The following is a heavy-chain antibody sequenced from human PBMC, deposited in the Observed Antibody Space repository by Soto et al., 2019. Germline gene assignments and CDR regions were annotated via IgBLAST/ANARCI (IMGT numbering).Heavy chain of an antibody. V-gene: IGHV4-30-2*01. CDR3: ARSREFDY. CDR1: GGSLSGATYS. Sequence: PSETLSLTCGVSGGSLSGATYSWNWIRQPPGKGLEWIGYIFPSGTTYYNPSLKSRVTISIDVSKNQFSLSRRSLTAADTAVYYCARSREFDYWSQGTLVTVSS. CDR2: IFPSGTT. J-gene: IGHJ4*02.